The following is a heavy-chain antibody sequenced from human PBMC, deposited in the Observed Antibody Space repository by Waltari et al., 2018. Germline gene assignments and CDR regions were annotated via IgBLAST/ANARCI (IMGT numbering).Heavy chain of an antibody. J-gene: IGHJ4*02. CDR1: GFTFSSYG. Sequence: QVQLVESGGGVVQPGRSLRLSCAASGFTFSSYGMHWVRQAPGKGLEWVAVISHDGSNKYYADSVKGRFTISRDNSKNTLYLQMNSLRAEDMAVYYCAKAPRGYPVGYWGQGTLVTVSS. CDR2: ISHDGSNK. V-gene: IGHV3-30*18. D-gene: IGHD1-1*01. CDR3: AKAPRGYPVGY.